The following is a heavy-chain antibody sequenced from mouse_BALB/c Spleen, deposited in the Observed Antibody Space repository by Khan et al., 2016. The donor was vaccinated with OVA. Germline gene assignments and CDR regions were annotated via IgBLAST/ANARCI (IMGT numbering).Heavy chain of an antibody. Sequence: EVKLLESGPGLVKPSQSLSLTCTVTGYSITSDYAWNWIRQFPGNKLEWMGYIKYSGSTSYNPSLKSRFSITRNTSKNQFFLQLSSVTTEDTATYYCVRSGTISTVVITDFDYWGQGTTLTVSS. D-gene: IGHD1-1*01. J-gene: IGHJ2*01. CDR1: GYSITSDYA. CDR3: VRSGTISTVVITDFDY. CDR2: IKYSGST. V-gene: IGHV3-2*02.